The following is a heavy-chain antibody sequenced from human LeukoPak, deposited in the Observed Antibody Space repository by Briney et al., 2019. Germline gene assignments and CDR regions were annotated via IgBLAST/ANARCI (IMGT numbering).Heavy chain of an antibody. V-gene: IGHV4-59*12. CDR3: ARGMWFDTLFSTFDV. D-gene: IGHD3-10*01. CDR2: IYYSGST. CDR1: GGSISSYY. Sequence: PSETLSLTCTVSGGSISSYYWSWIRQPPGKGLEWIGYIYYSGSTNYNPSLKSRVTISIDKSKNQFSLMLKSVTAADTALYYCARGMWFDTLFSTFDVWGQGTMVSVSS. J-gene: IGHJ3*01.